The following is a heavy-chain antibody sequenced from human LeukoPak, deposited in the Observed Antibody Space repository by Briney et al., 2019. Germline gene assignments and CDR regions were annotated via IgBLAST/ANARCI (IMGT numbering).Heavy chain of an antibody. CDR1: GFTFSNYG. CDR3: AKDFVYGSRFPRPLDY. D-gene: IGHD3-3*01. CDR2: ISNGGTNT. J-gene: IGHJ4*02. V-gene: IGHV3-23*01. Sequence: GGTLRLSYAASGFTFSNYGMTWVRQAPGRELEWVSGISNGGTNTYYTDSVKGRFTISRDNSRNTLYLQMNSLRADDTARYYCAKDFVYGSRFPRPLDYWGQGTLVTVSS.